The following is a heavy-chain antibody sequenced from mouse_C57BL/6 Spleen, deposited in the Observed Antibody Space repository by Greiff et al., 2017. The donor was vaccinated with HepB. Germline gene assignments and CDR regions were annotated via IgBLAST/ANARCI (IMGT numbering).Heavy chain of an antibody. CDR2: IWTGGGT. D-gene: IGHD1-1*01. CDR1: GFSLTSYA. J-gene: IGHJ2*01. Sequence: VHLVESGPGLVAPSQSLSITCTVSGFSLTSYAISWVRQPPGKGLEWLGVIWTGGGTNYNSALKSRLSISKDNSKSQVFLKMNSLQTDDTARYYCARNGITTVVAGGYYFDYWGQGTTLTVSS. CDR3: ARNGITTVVAGGYYFDY. V-gene: IGHV2-9-1*01.